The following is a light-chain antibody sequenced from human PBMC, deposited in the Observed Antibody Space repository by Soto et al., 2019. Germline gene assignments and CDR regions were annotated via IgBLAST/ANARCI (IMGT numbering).Light chain of an antibody. Sequence: DIQMTQSPSSLSASVGDRVTITCRASQSISSYLNWYQQKPGKAPKLLIYAASSLQSGVPSRFSGRGVGKNFTLTISRLQPEDFATYYCQQSYSTLWTFGQGTKVEIK. CDR3: QQSYSTLWT. V-gene: IGKV1-39*01. CDR2: AAS. CDR1: QSISSY. J-gene: IGKJ1*01.